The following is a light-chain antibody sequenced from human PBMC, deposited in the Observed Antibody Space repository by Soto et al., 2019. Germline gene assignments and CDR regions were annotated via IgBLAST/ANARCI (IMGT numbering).Light chain of an antibody. CDR1: SSDVGGYNY. CDR3: CSYTTSNTRQIV. J-gene: IGLJ1*01. V-gene: IGLV2-14*03. Sequence: QPALTQPASGSGAHGQSITITCTGTSSDVGGYNYVSWYQHHPGKAPKLMIYDVSNRPSGVSNRFSGSKSGNTASLTISGLQPEDEADYYCCSYTTSNTRQIVFGTGTKVTVL. CDR2: DVS.